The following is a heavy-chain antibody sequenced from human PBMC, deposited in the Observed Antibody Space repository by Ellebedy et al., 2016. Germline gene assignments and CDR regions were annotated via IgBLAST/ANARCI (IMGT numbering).Heavy chain of an antibody. CDR2: ISGSGGST. CDR1: GFTFNSYA. J-gene: IGHJ4*02. CDR3: AMCSGGSCYSGDYFDY. Sequence: GKSLKISCAASGFTFNSYAMSWVRQAPGKGLEWVSAISGSGGSTYYADSVKGRFTISRDNSKNTLYLQMNSLRAEDTAVYYCAMCSGGSCYSGDYFDYWGQGTLVTVSS. V-gene: IGHV3-23*01. D-gene: IGHD2-15*01.